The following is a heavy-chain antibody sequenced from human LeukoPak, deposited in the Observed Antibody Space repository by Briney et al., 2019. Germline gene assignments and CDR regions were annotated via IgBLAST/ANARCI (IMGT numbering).Heavy chain of an antibody. CDR1: GGSISNSSYY. J-gene: IGHJ6*03. Sequence: SETLSLTCTVSGGSISNSSYYWGWIRQPPGKGLEWIGSIYYSGSTYYNPSLKSRVTISVDTSKNQFSLKLSSVTAADTAVYYCARHPVLLWFGELPRHMDVWGKGTTVTISS. CDR3: ARHPVLLWFGELPRHMDV. D-gene: IGHD3-10*01. V-gene: IGHV4-39*01. CDR2: IYYSGST.